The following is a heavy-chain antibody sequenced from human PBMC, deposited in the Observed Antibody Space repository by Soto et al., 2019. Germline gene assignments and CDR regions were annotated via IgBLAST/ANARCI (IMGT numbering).Heavy chain of an antibody. D-gene: IGHD7-27*01. V-gene: IGHV4-31*03. J-gene: IGHJ6*03. CDR3: ARQTGDRYYYYYMDV. Sequence: QVQLQESGPGLVKPSQTLSLTCTVSGGSISSGGYYWSWIRQHPGKGLEWIGYIYYSGSTYYNPSLKSRLTISVDTSKNQFSLQLSSVTAADTAVYYCARQTGDRYYYYYMDVWGKGTTVTVSS. CDR2: IYYSGST. CDR1: GGSISSGGYY.